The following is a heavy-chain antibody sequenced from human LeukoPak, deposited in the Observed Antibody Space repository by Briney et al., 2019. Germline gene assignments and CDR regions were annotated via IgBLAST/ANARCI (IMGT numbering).Heavy chain of an antibody. D-gene: IGHD1-26*01. CDR3: ARDQQEGGATPPFDY. Sequence: PSETLSLTCTVSGGSISSSSYYWGWIRQPPGKGLEWIGSIYYSGSTYYNPSLKSRVTISVDTSKNQFSLKLSSVTAADTAVYYCARDQQEGGATPPFDYWGQGTLVTVSS. CDR2: IYYSGST. J-gene: IGHJ4*02. CDR1: GGSISSSSYY. V-gene: IGHV4-39*07.